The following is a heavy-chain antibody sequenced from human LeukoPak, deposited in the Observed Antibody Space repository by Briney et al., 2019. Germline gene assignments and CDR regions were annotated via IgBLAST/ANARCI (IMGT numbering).Heavy chain of an antibody. CDR3: ARVGVVVTAIDFYFDY. Sequence: GGSLRLSCAASGFTFSDYYMSWIRQAPGKGLEWVSYISSSSSYTNYADSVKGRFTSSRDNAKNSLYLQMNSLRAEDTAVYYCARVGVVVTAIDFYFDYWGQGTLVTVSS. CDR1: GFTFSDYY. D-gene: IGHD2-21*02. V-gene: IGHV3-11*06. CDR2: ISSSSSYT. J-gene: IGHJ4*02.